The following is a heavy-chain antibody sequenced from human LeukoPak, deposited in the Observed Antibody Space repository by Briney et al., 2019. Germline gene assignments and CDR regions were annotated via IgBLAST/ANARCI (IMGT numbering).Heavy chain of an antibody. V-gene: IGHV3-74*01. D-gene: IGHD3-22*01. CDR3: ARGPNYYDSSGYSYLLDY. CDR1: GFTFSSYW. Sequence: PGRSLRLSCAASGFTFSSYWMHWVRQAPGKGLVWVSRINSDGSSTSYADSVKGRFTISRDNAKNTLYLQMNSLRAEDTAVYYCARGPNYYDSSGYSYLLDYWGQGTLVTVSS. J-gene: IGHJ4*02. CDR2: INSDGSST.